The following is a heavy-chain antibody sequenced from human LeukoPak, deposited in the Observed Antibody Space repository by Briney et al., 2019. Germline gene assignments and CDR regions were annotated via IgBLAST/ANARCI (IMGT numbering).Heavy chain of an antibody. CDR1: GFTFRNHG. CDR3: ARDIASRRIDF. V-gene: IGHV3-33*01. Sequence: AGGSLRLSCAASGFTFRNHGMHWVRQAPGKGLEWLAVIWYDGSDKFFGDSVKGRFTISRDNAKNTLYLQMNSLRAEDTAVYYCARDIASRRIDFWGQGTLVTVSS. J-gene: IGHJ4*02. D-gene: IGHD6-6*01. CDR2: IWYDGSDK.